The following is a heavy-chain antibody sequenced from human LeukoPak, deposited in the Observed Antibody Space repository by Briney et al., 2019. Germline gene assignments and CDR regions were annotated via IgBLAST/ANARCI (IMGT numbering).Heavy chain of an antibody. CDR2: TLYRSGWSS. D-gene: IGHD3-16*01. CDR1: GDSVSNNIAA. Sequence: SQTLSLTCAISGDSVSNNIAAWNWIRQSPSRGLERLGRTLYRSGWSSDYAISVRSRLIVNPDTSKNQFSLQLISVTPEDTALYYCAREIAYTGAFDIWGQGTMVTVSS. J-gene: IGHJ3*02. V-gene: IGHV6-1*01. CDR3: AREIAYTGAFDI.